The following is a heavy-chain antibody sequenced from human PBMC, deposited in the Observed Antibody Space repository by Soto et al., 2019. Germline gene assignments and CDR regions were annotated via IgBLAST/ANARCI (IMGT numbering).Heavy chain of an antibody. V-gene: IGHV4-38-2*02. CDR1: GYSISSGYY. J-gene: IGHJ6*02. CDR2: IYHSGST. Sequence: SETLSLTCAVSGYSISSGYYWGWIRQPPGKGLEWIGSIYHSGSTYYNPSLKSRVTISVDTSKNQFSLKLSSVTAADTAVYYCARDRALMTTWDYYYYGMDVWGQGTTVTVYS. CDR3: ARDRALMTTWDYYYYGMDV. D-gene: IGHD4-17*01.